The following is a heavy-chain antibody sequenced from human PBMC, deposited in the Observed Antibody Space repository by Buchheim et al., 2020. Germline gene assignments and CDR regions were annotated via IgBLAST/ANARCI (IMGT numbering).Heavy chain of an antibody. CDR3: VHRPFRTGAIDY. CDR1: GLSLSTSGVG. V-gene: IGHV2-5*01. Sequence: QITLKESGPTLVNPTQTLTLTCTLSGLSLSTSGVGVGWIRQPPGKALEWLALIYWNDDKHYHPSLKTRLTITKDPAKNQVVLTMTNVDPVDTATYYCVHRPFRTGAIDYWGQGTL. J-gene: IGHJ4*02. D-gene: IGHD3/OR15-3a*01. CDR2: IYWNDDK.